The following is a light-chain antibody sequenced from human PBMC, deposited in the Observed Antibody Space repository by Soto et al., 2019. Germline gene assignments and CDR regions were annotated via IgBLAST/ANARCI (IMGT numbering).Light chain of an antibody. CDR2: GAS. CDR3: QQYNNWPPWT. V-gene: IGKV3-15*01. J-gene: IGKJ1*01. CDR1: QSVSSN. Sequence: EIVMTQSPATLSVSPGESATLSCRASQSVSSNLAWYQQKPGQAPRLLIYGASTRATVIPARFSGSGSGTEFTLTISSLQSEDFAVYYCQQYNNWPPWTFGQGTKVEIK.